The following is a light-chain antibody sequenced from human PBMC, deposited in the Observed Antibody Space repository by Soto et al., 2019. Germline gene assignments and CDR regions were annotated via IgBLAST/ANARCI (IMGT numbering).Light chain of an antibody. CDR1: QGISTY. V-gene: IGKV1-27*01. Sequence: DIQMTQSPSSLSASVGDRVTITCRASQGISTYLAWYQQKPGKVPKLLMYAASTLQSGVPSRFSGSGSGTDFTLSISRLQPEDVATYYCQKYNSAPLFTFVPGTKVDIK. CDR3: QKYNSAPLFT. CDR2: AAS. J-gene: IGKJ3*01.